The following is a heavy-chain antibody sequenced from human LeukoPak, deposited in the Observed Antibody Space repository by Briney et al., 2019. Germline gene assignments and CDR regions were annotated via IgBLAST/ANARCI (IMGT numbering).Heavy chain of an antibody. D-gene: IGHD3-22*01. J-gene: IGHJ1*01. V-gene: IGHV4-39*01. Sequence: SETLSLTCTISGDSISSSSYYWGWIRQPPGKGLEWIGDIYYRGSTYYSPSLKSRVSISIDTSNNPFSLTLNSVTAADTALYFCARRRYYDSTGYLDWGQGTLVTVSS. CDR3: ARRRYYDSTGYLD. CDR2: IYYRGST. CDR1: GDSISSSSYY.